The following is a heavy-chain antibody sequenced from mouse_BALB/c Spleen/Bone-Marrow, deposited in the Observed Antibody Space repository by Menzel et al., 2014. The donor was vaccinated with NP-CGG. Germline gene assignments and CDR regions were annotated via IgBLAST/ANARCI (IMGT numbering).Heavy chain of an antibody. J-gene: IGHJ3*01. D-gene: IGHD1-1*01. CDR2: IDPANGNI. CDR3: APYYYGRWFAN. CDR1: GFNIKDTY. V-gene: IGHV14-3*02. Sequence: EVKLVESGAELVKPGASVKLSCTASGFNIKDTYMHWVKQRPEQVLEWIGRIDPANGNIKYDPKFQGKATITADTSSNTAYLQLSSLTSEDTAVYYCAPYYYGRWFANWGQGTLVTVSA.